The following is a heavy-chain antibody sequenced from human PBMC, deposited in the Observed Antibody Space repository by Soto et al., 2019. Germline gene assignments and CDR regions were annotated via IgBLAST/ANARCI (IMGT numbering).Heavy chain of an antibody. J-gene: IGHJ4*02. CDR3: ARNTRYGSGSSCYLFDN. V-gene: IGHV4-61*01. CDR1: GGCVSSGSYY. D-gene: IGHD2-15*01. CDR2: ISDSGTT. Sequence: SETLSLTCTVSGGCVSSGSYYWSCIRQPPWKGLEWIGYISDSGTTNYNPSLKSRVTISVDTSKNQFSLKLNSMTAADTAGYYCARNTRYGSGSSCYLFDNWRQGTLVTVSS.